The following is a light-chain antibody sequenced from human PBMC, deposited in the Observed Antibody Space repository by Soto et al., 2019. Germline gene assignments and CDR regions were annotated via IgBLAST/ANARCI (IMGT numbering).Light chain of an antibody. CDR3: SSYTSSSTRV. J-gene: IGLJ1*01. CDR1: SSDVGAYDY. Sequence: HSVLPKPASLNGFPGQSITISCTGTSSDVGAYDYVSWYQQHPDKAPKLMIYEVSNRPSGVSNRFSGSKSVNTATLTISGLQAEDEADYYCSSYTSSSTRVFGTGTKVTVL. CDR2: EVS. V-gene: IGLV2-14*03.